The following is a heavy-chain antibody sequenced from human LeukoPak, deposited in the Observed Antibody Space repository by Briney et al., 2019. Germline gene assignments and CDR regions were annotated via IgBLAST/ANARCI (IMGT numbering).Heavy chain of an antibody. CDR1: GFTFSSYA. D-gene: IGHD6-19*01. CDR2: ISGSGGST. J-gene: IGHJ4*02. CDR3: AKDLIVRYSSGWYLDY. V-gene: IGHV3-23*01. Sequence: SGGSLRLSCAASGFTFSSYAMSWVRQAPGKGLEWVSAISGSGGSTYYADSVKGRFTISRDNSKNTLYLQMNSLRAEDTAVYYCAKDLIVRYSSGWYLDYWGQGTLVTVSS.